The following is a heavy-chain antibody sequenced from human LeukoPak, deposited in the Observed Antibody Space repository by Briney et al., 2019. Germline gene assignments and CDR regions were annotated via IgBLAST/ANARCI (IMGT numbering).Heavy chain of an antibody. CDR1: GFSFSIHG. V-gene: IGHV3-30*02. CDR2: IRYDGSNK. CDR3: ANIDYYYDSSGSDY. D-gene: IGHD3-22*01. J-gene: IGHJ4*02. Sequence: GRSLGLSCAASGFSFSIHGMYWVRQAPGKGLEWVAFIRYDGSNKYYADSVKGRFTISRDNSKNTLYLQMNSLRAEDTAVYYCANIDYYYDSSGSDYWGQGTLITVSS.